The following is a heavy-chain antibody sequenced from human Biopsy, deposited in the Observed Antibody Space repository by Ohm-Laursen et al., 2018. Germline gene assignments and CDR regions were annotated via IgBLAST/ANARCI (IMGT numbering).Heavy chain of an antibody. Sequence: SVKVSCKASGFTFTRSAMQWVRQARGQRLEWIGWIAVGGGNTNYAQKFQERVTITRDMSTSTAYMELSSLRSEDTAVYYCSSRPNCGGDCSSGFDYWGQETRVTVSS. CDR3: SSRPNCGGDCSSGFDY. CDR1: GFTFTRSA. V-gene: IGHV1-58*02. J-gene: IGHJ4*02. CDR2: IAVGGGNT. D-gene: IGHD2-21*02.